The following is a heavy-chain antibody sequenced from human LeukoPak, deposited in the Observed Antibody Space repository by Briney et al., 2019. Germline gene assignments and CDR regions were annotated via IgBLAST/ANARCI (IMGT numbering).Heavy chain of an antibody. CDR3: ARDRPRPGYDSSGYYYSDYFDY. J-gene: IGHJ4*02. Sequence: GGSLRLSCAASGFTFSYYSMNWVRQAPGKGLEWVSYISSSSSTIYYADSVKGRFTISRDNAKNSLYLQMSSLRAEDTAVYYCARDRPRPGYDSSGYYYSDYFDYWGQGTLVTVSS. CDR2: ISSSSSTI. D-gene: IGHD3-22*01. V-gene: IGHV3-48*01. CDR1: GFTFSYYS.